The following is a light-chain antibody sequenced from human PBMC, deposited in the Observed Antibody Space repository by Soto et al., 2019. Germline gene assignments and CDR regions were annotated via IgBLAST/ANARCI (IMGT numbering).Light chain of an antibody. CDR2: EVS. J-gene: IGLJ3*02. CDR3: SSYTSKNTRV. Sequence: QSVLTQPASVSGSPGQSITISCTGTSSDVGGYNYVSWYQRHPGKAPKLMIYEVSHRPSGVSNRFSGSKSANTASLTISGLQAEDEADYYCSSYTSKNTRVFGGGTKLTVL. CDR1: SSDVGGYNY. V-gene: IGLV2-14*01.